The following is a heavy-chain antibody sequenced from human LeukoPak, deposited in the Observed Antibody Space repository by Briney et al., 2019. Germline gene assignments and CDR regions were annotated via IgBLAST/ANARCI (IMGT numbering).Heavy chain of an antibody. D-gene: IGHD3-22*01. J-gene: IGHJ4*02. CDR3: VRERRAHYDTSGYPVGLFDY. V-gene: IGHV6-1*01. CDR1: GDSVSSISAA. Sequence: SQTLSLTCAISGDSVSSISAAWNWIRQSPSRGLEWLGRTYYRSNWYNDYAVSVKSRISIDPDTSKNQFSLQLHSVTPEDTAVYYCVRERRAHYDTSGYPVGLFDYWGQGTLVTVSS. CDR2: TYYRSNWYN.